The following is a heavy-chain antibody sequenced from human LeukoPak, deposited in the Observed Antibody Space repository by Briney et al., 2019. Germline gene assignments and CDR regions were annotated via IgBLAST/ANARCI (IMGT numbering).Heavy chain of an antibody. Sequence: ASVKVSCKASGYTFTSYGISWVRQAPGQGLEWMGWISAYNGNTNYAQKLQGRVTMTTDTSTSTAYMELRSLRSDDTAVYYCARDLMYGDSVAEFDYWGQGTLVTVSS. CDR2: ISAYNGNT. D-gene: IGHD4-17*01. V-gene: IGHV1-18*01. CDR1: GYTFTSYG. J-gene: IGHJ4*02. CDR3: ARDLMYGDSVAEFDY.